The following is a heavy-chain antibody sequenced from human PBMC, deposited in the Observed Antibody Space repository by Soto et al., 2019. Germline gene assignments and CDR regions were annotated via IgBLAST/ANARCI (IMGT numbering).Heavy chain of an antibody. V-gene: IGHV5-51*01. CDR2: IYPGDSDT. CDR1: GYSFTSYW. Sequence: LKISCKGSGYSFTSYWIGWVRQMPGKGLEWMGIIYPGDSDTRYSPSFQGQVTISADKSISTAYLQWSSLKASDTAMYYCARLYYYDSSGYPYYFDYWGQGTLVTVSS. CDR3: ARLYYYDSSGYPYYFDY. D-gene: IGHD3-22*01. J-gene: IGHJ4*02.